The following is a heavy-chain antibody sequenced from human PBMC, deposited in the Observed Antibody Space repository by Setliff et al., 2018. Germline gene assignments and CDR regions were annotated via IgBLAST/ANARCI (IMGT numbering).Heavy chain of an antibody. V-gene: IGHV3-11*04. CDR1: GFTFSDYY. CDR2: ISSSGSLI. J-gene: IGHJ4*02. D-gene: IGHD4-17*01. Sequence: GGSLRLSCATSGFTFSDYYMSWIRPTPGKGLEWVAYISSSGSLIYYPESVKGRFTISRDNAKKSVDLQMNSLRAEDTAVYYCARTSTVTRNPLFDYWGQGTLVTVSS. CDR3: ARTSTVTRNPLFDY.